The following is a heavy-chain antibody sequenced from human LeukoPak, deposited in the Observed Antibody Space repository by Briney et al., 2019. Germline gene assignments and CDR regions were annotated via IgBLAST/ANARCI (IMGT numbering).Heavy chain of an antibody. CDR3: ARDAIYYDYVWGSYRPTGSPHDNDAFDI. D-gene: IGHD3-16*02. CDR2: ISAYNGNT. CDR1: GYTFTSYG. V-gene: IGHV1-18*01. J-gene: IGHJ3*02. Sequence: ASVKVSCKASGYTFTSYGISWVRQAPGQGLEWMGWISAYNGNTSYAQKLQGRVTMTTDTSTSTAYMELRSLRSDDTAVYYCARDAIYYDYVWGSYRPTGSPHDNDAFDIWGQGTMVTVSS.